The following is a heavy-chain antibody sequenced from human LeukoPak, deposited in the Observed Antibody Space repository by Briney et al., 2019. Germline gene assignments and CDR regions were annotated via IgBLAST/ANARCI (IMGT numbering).Heavy chain of an antibody. V-gene: IGHV3-7*03. CDR2: IKQDGSEK. J-gene: IGHJ4*02. Sequence: PGGSLRLSCAASGFTFSSYWMSWVRQAPGKGLEWVANIKQDGSEKYYVDSVKGRFTISRDNAKNSLYLQMNSLRAEDTAVYYCAKTYYYDSSGYYAYYFDYWGQGTLVTVSS. D-gene: IGHD3-22*01. CDR3: AKTYYYDSSGYYAYYFDY. CDR1: GFTFSSYW.